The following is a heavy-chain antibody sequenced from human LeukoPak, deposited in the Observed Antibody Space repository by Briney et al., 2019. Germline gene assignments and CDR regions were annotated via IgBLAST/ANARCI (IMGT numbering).Heavy chain of an antibody. Sequence: GGSLRLSCAASGFTFSSYPLNWVRQAPGKGLEWVSSISTTNSYIYYADSVKGRFTISRDNAKNSLYLQMNSLRAEDTAVYYCARVGIVGATTGFDYWGQGTLVTVSS. CDR3: ARVGIVGATTGFDY. J-gene: IGHJ4*02. V-gene: IGHV3-21*01. CDR2: ISTTNSYI. CDR1: GFTFSSYP. D-gene: IGHD1-26*01.